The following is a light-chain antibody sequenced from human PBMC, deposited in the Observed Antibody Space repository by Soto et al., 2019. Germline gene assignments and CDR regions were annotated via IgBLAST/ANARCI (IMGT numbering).Light chain of an antibody. V-gene: IGKV3-15*01. Sequence: EIVMTQSPATLSVSPGERATLSCRASQSVSSNLAWYQQKPGQAPRLLIYGASTRATGIPARFSGSRSGTAFTLTISSLPSEDFAVYYCQQYNNWPPTFGQGTRLEIK. CDR3: QQYNNWPPT. CDR2: GAS. CDR1: QSVSSN. J-gene: IGKJ5*01.